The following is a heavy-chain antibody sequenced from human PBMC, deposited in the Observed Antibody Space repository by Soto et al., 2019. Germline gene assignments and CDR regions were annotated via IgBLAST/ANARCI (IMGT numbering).Heavy chain of an antibody. CDR2: INPSDSYT. J-gene: IGHJ4*02. V-gene: IGHV5-10-1*01. CDR3: ARHQSGIYPSFDY. CDR1: GYSFTSYW. Sequence: PGESLKISCKGSGYSFTSYWISWVRQMPGKGLEWMGKINPSDSYTNYSPSFQGHVTISADNSIDTAYLQWSSLKASDTAMYYCARHQSGIYPSFDYWGQGTLVTVSS. D-gene: IGHD1-26*01.